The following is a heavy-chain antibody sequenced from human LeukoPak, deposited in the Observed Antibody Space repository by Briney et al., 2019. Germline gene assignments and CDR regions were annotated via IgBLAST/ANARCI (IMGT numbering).Heavy chain of an antibody. D-gene: IGHD2-15*01. CDR2: IYYSEST. Sequence: SETLSLTCTVTGGSISTNTYYWGWIRQTPGKGLEWIGSIYYSESTYYNPSLRSRVTISIDTSKSQFSLKLRSVTAADTAVYYCARHRTQQRLLLNWFDPRGQGTLVTVSS. J-gene: IGHJ5*02. V-gene: IGHV4-39*01. CDR3: ARHRTQQRLLLNWFDP. CDR1: GGSISTNTYY.